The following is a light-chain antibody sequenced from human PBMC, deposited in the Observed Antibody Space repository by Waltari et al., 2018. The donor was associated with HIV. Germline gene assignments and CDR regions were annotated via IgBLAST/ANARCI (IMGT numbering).Light chain of an antibody. Sequence: QSVLTQPPSASGTPGQRVTVSCSGTTSNVGSNFVSWYQHLPGTAPKLLIYRDNRRPSGVPDRFSGSKSGASASLAISGLRSEDEGDYYCAAWDDSLSVVYVFGTGTKVTVL. CDR1: TSNVGSNF. V-gene: IGLV1-47*01. CDR2: RDN. CDR3: AAWDDSLSVVYV. J-gene: IGLJ1*01.